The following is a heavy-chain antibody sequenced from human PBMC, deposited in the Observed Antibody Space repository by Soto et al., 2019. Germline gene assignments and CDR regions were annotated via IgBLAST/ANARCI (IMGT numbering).Heavy chain of an antibody. CDR1: GGSISSYY. CDR2: IYYSGST. J-gene: IGHJ4*02. Sequence: SETLSLTCTVSGGSISSYYWSWIRQPPGKGLEWIGNIYYSGSTNYHPSLKSRVTISVDTSKNHFSLKLSSVTAADTAVYYCARGLGYCTNGVCTTFDYWGRGTLVTVSS. CDR3: ARGLGYCTNGVCTTFDY. V-gene: IGHV4-59*01. D-gene: IGHD2-8*01.